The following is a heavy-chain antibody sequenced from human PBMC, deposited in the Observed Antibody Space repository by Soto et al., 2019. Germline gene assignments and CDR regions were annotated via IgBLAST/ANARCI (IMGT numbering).Heavy chain of an antibody. V-gene: IGHV3-21*01. CDR2: ISGSGKHT. CDR1: GFDLTSSR. J-gene: IGHJ6*02. CDR3: ARVHLVAGSAFYCAMDV. D-gene: IGHD6-6*01. Sequence: PGGSLRLSCVASGFDLTSSRMNWVRQAPGKGLEWVASISGSGKHTFYRHSVKGRFAISRDSAGTSLFLRMDSVKVEDTAVYHCARVHLVAGSAFYCAMDVWGPGTAVTVSS.